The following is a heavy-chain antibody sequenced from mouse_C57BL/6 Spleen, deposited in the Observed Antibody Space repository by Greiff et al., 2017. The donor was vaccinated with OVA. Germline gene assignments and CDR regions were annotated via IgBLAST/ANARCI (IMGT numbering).Heavy chain of an antibody. Sequence: VQLQQSGAELVKPGASVKLSCTASGFNIKDYYMHWVKQRTEQGLEWIGRIDPEDGETKYAPKFQGKATITADTSSNTAYLQLSSLTSEDSAVYYCAREVITTVVATDWYFDVWGTGTTVTVSS. CDR2: IDPEDGET. J-gene: IGHJ1*03. CDR1: GFNIKDYY. D-gene: IGHD1-1*01. V-gene: IGHV14-2*01. CDR3: AREVITTVVATDWYFDV.